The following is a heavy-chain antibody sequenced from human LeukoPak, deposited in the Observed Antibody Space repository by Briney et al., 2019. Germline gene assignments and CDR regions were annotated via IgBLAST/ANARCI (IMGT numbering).Heavy chain of an antibody. D-gene: IGHD5-18*01. J-gene: IGHJ3*02. Sequence: GGSLRLSCAASGFTFNIYAMPWVRQAPGQGLEWVSGISWDSTNIGYADSVKGRFTISRDNAKNSLYLQMSSLRAEDTALYYCAKVRGGYSYGDAFDIWGQGTMVTVSS. V-gene: IGHV3-9*01. CDR1: GFTFNIYA. CDR3: AKVRGGYSYGDAFDI. CDR2: ISWDSTNI.